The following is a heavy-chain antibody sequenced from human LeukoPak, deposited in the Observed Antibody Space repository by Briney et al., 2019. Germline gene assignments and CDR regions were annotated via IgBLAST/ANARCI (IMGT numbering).Heavy chain of an antibody. CDR1: GFTFSSYW. V-gene: IGHV3-7*05. CDR3: ARDSGLTTVTTYWDY. Sequence: GGSLRLSCAASGFTFSSYWMHWVRQAPGKGLEWVANIKEDGSEKYYVESVKGRFTISRDNAKKSLYLQMNSLRAEDTAVYYCARDSGLTTVTTYWDYWGQGTLVTVSS. J-gene: IGHJ4*02. D-gene: IGHD4-17*01. CDR2: IKEDGSEK.